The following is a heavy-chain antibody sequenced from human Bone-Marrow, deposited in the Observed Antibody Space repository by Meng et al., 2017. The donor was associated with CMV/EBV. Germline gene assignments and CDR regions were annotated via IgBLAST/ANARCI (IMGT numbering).Heavy chain of an antibody. D-gene: IGHD3-3*01. J-gene: IGHJ6*02. CDR3: ARDKSRVNYDFWTAYPNHGLAF. Sequence: GSLRLSCAVYGGSFSGYDWTWIRQSPGKGLEWIGEINHRGSTNYNPSLKSRLTISLDTSKNQFSLKLSSVTAADTAVYYCARDKSRVNYDFWTAYPNHGLAFWGPGNTVNVSS. V-gene: IGHV4-34*01. CDR1: GGSFSGYD. CDR2: INHRGST.